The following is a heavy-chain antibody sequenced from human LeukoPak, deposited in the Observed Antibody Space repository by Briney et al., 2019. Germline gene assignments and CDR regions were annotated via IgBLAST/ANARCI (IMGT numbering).Heavy chain of an antibody. J-gene: IGHJ4*02. Sequence: ASVKVSFKASGYTFTSYYMHWVRQAPGQGLEWMGIINPSGGSTSSAQKFQGRVTMTSDTSTSTFYMELSSLTSDDTAVYYCARDHYYDPNGHYFDYWGQGTLVTVSS. CDR3: ARDHYYDPNGHYFDY. V-gene: IGHV1-46*01. CDR2: INPSGGST. CDR1: GYTFTSYY. D-gene: IGHD3-22*01.